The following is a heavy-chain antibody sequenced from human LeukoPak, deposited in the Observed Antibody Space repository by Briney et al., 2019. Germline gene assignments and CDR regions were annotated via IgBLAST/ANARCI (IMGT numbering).Heavy chain of an antibody. J-gene: IGHJ5*02. CDR2: IYTSGST. Sequence: PSQTLSLTCTVSRCSISSGSYYWSWIRQPAGKGLAWIGRIYTSGSTHYNPSLKSRVTISVDTSKNQFSLKLSSVTAADTAVYYCARGPHSSSLRNWFDPWGQGTLVTVSS. CDR3: ARGPHSSSLRNWFDP. CDR1: RCSISSGSYY. D-gene: IGHD6-6*01. V-gene: IGHV4-61*02.